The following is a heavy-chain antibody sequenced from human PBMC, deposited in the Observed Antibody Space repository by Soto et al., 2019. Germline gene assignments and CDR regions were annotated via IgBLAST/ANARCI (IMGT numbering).Heavy chain of an antibody. Sequence: GASVKVSCKASGYTFTSYYIHWVRQAPGQGLEWVAMINPGGGRTKNAQMFQGRVTLTRDTSAGTVDMELSSLTSDDSAVYCCARGPSCGGDCYLFDYWGQGSLVTVSS. V-gene: IGHV1-46*01. CDR2: INPGGGRT. CDR1: GYTFTSYY. J-gene: IGHJ4*02. D-gene: IGHD2-21*02. CDR3: ARGPSCGGDCYLFDY.